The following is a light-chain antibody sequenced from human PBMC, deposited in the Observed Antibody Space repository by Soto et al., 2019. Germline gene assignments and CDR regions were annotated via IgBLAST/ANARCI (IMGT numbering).Light chain of an antibody. V-gene: IGKV3-20*01. Sequence: EIVLTQSPGTLSLSPGERVTLSCRASQSVSSNYLAWYQQKPGQAPRLLIYGASSRATGIPDRFSGSGSGTDFTLTISRLEPEAFAVYYCQQYGSSRFTFGPGTKVDIK. CDR2: GAS. CDR3: QQYGSSRFT. J-gene: IGKJ3*01. CDR1: QSVSSNY.